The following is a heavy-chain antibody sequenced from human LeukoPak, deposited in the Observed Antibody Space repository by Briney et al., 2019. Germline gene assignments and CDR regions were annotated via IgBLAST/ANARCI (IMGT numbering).Heavy chain of an antibody. Sequence: SETLSLTCTVSDDSISSGSYYWSWIRQPAGKGLEWIGFIFYSGTTNYNPSLKSRVTISVDTSKNQFSLKLSSVTAADTAVYYCARGGWNKFDYWGQGTLVTVSS. CDR3: ARGGWNKFDY. D-gene: IGHD3-22*01. CDR1: DDSISSGSYY. V-gene: IGHV4-61*10. CDR2: IFYSGTT. J-gene: IGHJ4*02.